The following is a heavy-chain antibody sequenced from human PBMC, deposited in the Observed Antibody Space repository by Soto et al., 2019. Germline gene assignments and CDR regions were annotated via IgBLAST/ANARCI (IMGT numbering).Heavy chain of an antibody. CDR1: GFNVMSYW. J-gene: IGHJ4*02. CDR3: ARDIGFDYVN. CDR2: VKEDGSEL. Sequence: HTGGSLRLSCAVSGFNVMSYWMSWVRQAPGKGLEWVASVKEDGSELYYLHSVRGRFSMTRDSAGNALHLTMNYLSAEDTGVYFCARDIGFDYVNWGQGVPVTVSS. V-gene: IGHV3-7*01. D-gene: IGHD3-16*01.